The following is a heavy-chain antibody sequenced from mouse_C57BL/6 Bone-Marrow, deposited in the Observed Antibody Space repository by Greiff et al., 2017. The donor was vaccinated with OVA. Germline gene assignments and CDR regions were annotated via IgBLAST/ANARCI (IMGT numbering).Heavy chain of an antibody. J-gene: IGHJ2*01. CDR1: GFTFSSYA. CDR2: ISDGGSYT. CDR3: ARGHYYGTPFDY. V-gene: IGHV5-4*03. Sequence: EVKVEESGGGLVKPGGSLKLSCAASGFTFSSYAMSWVRQTPEKRLEWVATISDGGSYTYYPDNVKGRFTISRDNAKNNLYLQMSHLKSEDTAMYYCARGHYYGTPFDYWGQGTTLTVSS. D-gene: IGHD1-1*01.